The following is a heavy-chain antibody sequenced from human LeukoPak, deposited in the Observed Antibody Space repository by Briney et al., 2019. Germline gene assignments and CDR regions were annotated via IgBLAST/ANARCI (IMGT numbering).Heavy chain of an antibody. CDR2: IFPGDSDT. CDR3: ARHLSSHYYYYYMDV. CDR1: GYSFTSYW. V-gene: IGHV5-51*01. D-gene: IGHD6-13*01. Sequence: GESLKISCKGSGYSFTSYWIGWVRQMPGKGLEWMGIIFPGDSDTRYSPSFQGQVTISADKSISTAYLQWSSLKASDTAMYYCARHLSSHYYYYYMDVWGKGTTVTVSS. J-gene: IGHJ6*03.